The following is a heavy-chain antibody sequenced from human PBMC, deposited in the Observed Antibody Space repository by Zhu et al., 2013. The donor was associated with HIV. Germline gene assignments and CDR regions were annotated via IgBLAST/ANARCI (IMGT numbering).Heavy chain of an antibody. J-gene: IGHJ4*02. CDR1: GYTFTGYY. V-gene: IGHV1-2*02. Sequence: LVQSGAEVKKPGASVKVSCKASGYTFTGYYMHWVRQAPGQGLEWMGWINPNSGGTNYAQKFQGRVTMTRDTSISTAYMELSRLRSDDTAVYYCARDQRWDRVGGSYSYWGQGTLVTVSS. CDR3: ARDQRWDRVGGSYSY. D-gene: IGHD1-26*01. CDR2: INPNSGGT.